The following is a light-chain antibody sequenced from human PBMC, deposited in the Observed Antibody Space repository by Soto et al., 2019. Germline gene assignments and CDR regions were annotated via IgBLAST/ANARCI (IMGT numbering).Light chain of an antibody. CDR1: SSNIGAGYD. Sequence: QSVLTQPPSVSVAPGQRVTISCTGSSSNIGAGYDVHWYQQLPGTAPKLLIYGNSNRPSGVPDRFSGSKSGTSASLAITGLQAEDEADYYCQSYDSSLSALVFGGGTKLTVL. V-gene: IGLV1-40*01. CDR2: GNS. CDR3: QSYDSSLSALV. J-gene: IGLJ2*01.